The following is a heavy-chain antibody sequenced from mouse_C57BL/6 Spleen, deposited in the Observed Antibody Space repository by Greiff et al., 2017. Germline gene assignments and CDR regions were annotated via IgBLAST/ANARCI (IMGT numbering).Heavy chain of an antibody. CDR1: GYTFTDYY. D-gene: IGHD1-1*01. V-gene: IGHV1-26*01. J-gene: IGHJ1*03. CDR2: INPNNGGT. Sequence: VQLQQSGPELVKPGASVKISCKASGYTFTDYYMNWVKQSHGKSLEWIGDINPNNGGTSYNQKFKGKATLTVDKSSSTAYMELRSLTSEDSAVYYCARSTVVATSYWYFDVWGTGTTVTVSS. CDR3: ARSTVVATSYWYFDV.